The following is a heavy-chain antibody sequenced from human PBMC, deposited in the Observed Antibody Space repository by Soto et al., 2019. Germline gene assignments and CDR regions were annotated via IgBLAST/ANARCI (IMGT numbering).Heavy chain of an antibody. CDR3: ARDRGYDAHDYYYNAMDV. CDR2: IYYGGTI. Sequence: EVQLVESGGTFIQPGGSLRLSCAASGFTVRSNFFTWVRQAPGKGLEWVSTIYYGGTISYADSVKGRFTISRDDSKNTLFLQMNSLRAEDTAVYYCARDRGYDAHDYYYNAMDVWGQGTTVTVSS. J-gene: IGHJ6*02. CDR1: GFTVRSNF. D-gene: IGHD2-15*01. V-gene: IGHV3-53*01.